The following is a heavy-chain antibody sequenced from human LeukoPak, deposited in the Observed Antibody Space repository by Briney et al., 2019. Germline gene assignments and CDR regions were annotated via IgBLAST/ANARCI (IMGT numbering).Heavy chain of an antibody. Sequence: SETLSLTCTVSGGSISGYYWSWIRQPPGKGLEWIGCIYYTGTTKYNPSLKSRVTISVDTSKNQLSLKLTSVTAADTALYYCARKWNIYGDLNWFDPWGQGSLVTVSS. V-gene: IGHV4-59*01. CDR1: GGSISGYY. CDR3: ARKWNIYGDLNWFDP. D-gene: IGHD4-17*01. CDR2: IYYTGTT. J-gene: IGHJ5*02.